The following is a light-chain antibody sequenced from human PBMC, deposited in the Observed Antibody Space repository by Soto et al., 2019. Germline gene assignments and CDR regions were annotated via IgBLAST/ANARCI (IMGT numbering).Light chain of an antibody. CDR2: GAS. CDR3: QQYESLLWT. V-gene: IGKV3-15*01. J-gene: IGKJ1*01. CDR1: QNVRSN. Sequence: EIVMTQSPAILSVSPGERATLSCRASQNVRSNLAWYQQKPGQAPRLLIYGASTRGTGIPDRFSGSGSGTEFTLTISRLEPADAAVYYCQQYESLLWTFGQGTKLEIK.